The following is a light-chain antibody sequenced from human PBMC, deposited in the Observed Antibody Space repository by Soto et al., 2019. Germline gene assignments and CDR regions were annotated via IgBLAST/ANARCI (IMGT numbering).Light chain of an antibody. Sequence: QSVLTQPPSASGSPGQSVTISCTGTSSDVGGYNYVSWYQQHPGKAPKLMIYEVSKRPSGVPDRFSGSKSGNTASLTVSGLQAEDEADYYCSSYAGSKVVFGTGTKLTVL. J-gene: IGLJ1*01. V-gene: IGLV2-8*01. CDR2: EVS. CDR3: SSYAGSKVV. CDR1: SSDVGGYNY.